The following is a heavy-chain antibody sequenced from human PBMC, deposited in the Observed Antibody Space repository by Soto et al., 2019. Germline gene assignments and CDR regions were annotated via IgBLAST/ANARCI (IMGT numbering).Heavy chain of an antibody. J-gene: IGHJ6*02. V-gene: IGHV3-23*01. CDR3: AKPMVRGAAYYYDGMDV. CDR2: ISGSGGST. D-gene: IGHD3-10*01. CDR1: GFTFSSYA. Sequence: EVQLLESGGGLVQPGGSLRLSCAASGFTFSSYAMSWVRQAPGKGLEWVSAISGSGGSTYYADSVKGRFTISRVNSKNTLYLQMNSLRAEDTAVYYCAKPMVRGAAYYYDGMDVWGQGTTFTVSS.